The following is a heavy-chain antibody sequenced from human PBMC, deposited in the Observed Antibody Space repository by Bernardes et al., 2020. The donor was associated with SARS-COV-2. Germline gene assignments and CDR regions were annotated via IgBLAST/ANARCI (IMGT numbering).Heavy chain of an antibody. Sequence: YRKLSCAASGFTFSNSAMSWFRQTPGKGLEWISAVNSAGTTYYADSVRGRFTAARDNSKNTLYLQMSSLRSEDTAVYYCARVVSGPHVGADAFAVWGRGTTVTGSS. J-gene: IGHJ3*01. D-gene: IGHD2-21*02. V-gene: IGHV3-23*01. CDR3: ARVVSGPHVGADAFAV. CDR2: VNSAGTT. CDR1: GFTFSNSA.